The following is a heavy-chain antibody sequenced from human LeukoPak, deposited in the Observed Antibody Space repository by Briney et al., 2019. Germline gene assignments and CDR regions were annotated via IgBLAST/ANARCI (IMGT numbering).Heavy chain of an antibody. Sequence: GGSLRLSCAAYGFTFSSYGMHWVRQAPGKGLEWVAFIRYDGSNKYYADSVKGRFTISRDNSKNTLYLQMNSLRAEDTAVYYCAKGSLRVVPAAKVDYWGQGTLVTVSS. CDR2: IRYDGSNK. J-gene: IGHJ4*02. CDR1: GFTFSSYG. CDR3: AKGSLRVVPAAKVDY. V-gene: IGHV3-30*02. D-gene: IGHD2-2*01.